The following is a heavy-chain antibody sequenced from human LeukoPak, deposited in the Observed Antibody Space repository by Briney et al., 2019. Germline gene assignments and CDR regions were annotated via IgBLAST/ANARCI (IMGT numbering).Heavy chain of an antibody. J-gene: IGHJ4*02. Sequence: SGGSLRLSCAASGFTFSSYGMHWVRQAPGKGLEWVAVISYDGSNKYYADSVKGRFTISRDNSKNTLYLQMNSLRAEDTAVYYCARDARYSSSWYYFDYWGQGTLVTVSS. V-gene: IGHV3-33*01. CDR3: ARDARYSSSWYYFDY. CDR1: GFTFSSYG. D-gene: IGHD6-13*01. CDR2: ISYDGSNK.